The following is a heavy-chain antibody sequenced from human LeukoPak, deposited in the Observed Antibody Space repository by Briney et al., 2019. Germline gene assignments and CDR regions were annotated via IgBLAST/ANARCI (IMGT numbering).Heavy chain of an antibody. CDR1: GFTVSTNY. CDR2: IYAGGAA. Sequence: PGGSLRLSCAASGFTVSTNYLSWVRQAPGKGLEWVSVIYAGGAAYYADYVKCRFTISRDTSNNTLILQMHSLGVEDTAVYYCARSTSYHFDSWGQETLVTVSS. CDR3: ARSTSYHFDS. J-gene: IGHJ4*02. D-gene: IGHD2-2*01. V-gene: IGHV3-53*01.